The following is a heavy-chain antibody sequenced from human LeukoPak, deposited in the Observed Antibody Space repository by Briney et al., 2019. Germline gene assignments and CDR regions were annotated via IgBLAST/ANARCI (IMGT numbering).Heavy chain of an antibody. V-gene: IGHV3-66*01. J-gene: IGHJ3*02. D-gene: IGHD5-12*01. CDR3: ARDLGYSAYATVRGYTFDI. CDR2: IYSGGST. CDR1: GFTVSTNY. Sequence: GGSLRLSCAASGFTVSTNYISWVRQAPGKGLEWVSIIYSGGSTYYADSVKGRFTISRDNSKNTLSLQMNSLRAEDTAVYYCARDLGYSAYATVRGYTFDIWGQGTMVTVSS.